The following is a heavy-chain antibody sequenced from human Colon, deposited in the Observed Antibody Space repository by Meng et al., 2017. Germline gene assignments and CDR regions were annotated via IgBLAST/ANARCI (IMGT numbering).Heavy chain of an antibody. Sequence: QVERQEPGPGLVKPSGTLLLTCAVSGGSISSSNWGSWVRQPPGKGLEWIGEIYHSGSTNYNPSLKSRVTISVDKSKNQFSLKLSSVTAADTAVYYCASGRKYCSSTSCYGQFDYWGQGTLVTVSS. CDR1: GGSISSSNW. CDR3: ASGRKYCSSTSCYGQFDY. V-gene: IGHV4-4*02. J-gene: IGHJ4*02. CDR2: IYHSGST. D-gene: IGHD2-2*01.